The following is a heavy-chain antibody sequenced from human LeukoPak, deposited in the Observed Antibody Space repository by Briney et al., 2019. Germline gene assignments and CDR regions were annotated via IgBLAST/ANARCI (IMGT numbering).Heavy chain of an antibody. J-gene: IGHJ6*03. Sequence: GGSLRLSCAASGFTFSSYAMSWVRQAPGKGLVWVSRINTDGSSTSYADSVKGRFTISRDNAKNTLYLQMNSLRAEDTAVYCCARRIATPTHYYYYMDVWGKGTTVTVSS. CDR1: GFTFSSYA. V-gene: IGHV3-74*01. D-gene: IGHD6-25*01. CDR3: ARRIATPTHYYYYMDV. CDR2: INTDGSST.